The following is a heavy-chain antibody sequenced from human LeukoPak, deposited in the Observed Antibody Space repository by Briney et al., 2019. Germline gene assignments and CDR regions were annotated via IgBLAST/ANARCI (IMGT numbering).Heavy chain of an antibody. CDR2: ISGSGGST. D-gene: IGHD4-23*01. CDR3: AKDDYGGNSHGY. Sequence: SGFTFSSXXXXXXXXXXGKXXXXXSAISGSGGSTYYADSVKGRFTISRDNSKNTLYLQMNSLRAEDTAVYYCAKDDYGGNSHGYWGQGTLVTVSS. V-gene: IGHV3-23*01. CDR1: GFTFSSXX. J-gene: IGHJ4*02.